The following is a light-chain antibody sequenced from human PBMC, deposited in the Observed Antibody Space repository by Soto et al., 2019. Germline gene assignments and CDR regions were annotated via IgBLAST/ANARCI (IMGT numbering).Light chain of an antibody. Sequence: QTVLTQPASVSGSPGQSITISCTGTSSDVGGFNYVSSYQQHPGKAPKLMIYDVTNRPSGVSYRFSGSKSGNTASLTISGLQAEDEADYYCNSYTSSSTYVFGTGTKLTVL. CDR2: DVT. V-gene: IGLV2-14*03. CDR3: NSYTSSSTYV. CDR1: SSDVGGFNY. J-gene: IGLJ1*01.